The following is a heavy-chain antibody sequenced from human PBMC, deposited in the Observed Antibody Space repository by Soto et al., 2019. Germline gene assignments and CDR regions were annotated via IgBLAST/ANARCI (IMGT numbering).Heavy chain of an antibody. J-gene: IGHJ4*02. CDR3: ARDFCTSATCSTRLFDY. CDR1: GFTFSSYW. Sequence: GSLRLSCAASGFTFSSYWMYWVRQAPGKGLVWVSRINSDGSSTNYADSVKGRFTISRDNAKNTLYLQMNSLRVEDTAVYYRARDFCTSATCSTRLFDYWGQGTLVTVSS. CDR2: INSDGSST. D-gene: IGHD2-2*01. V-gene: IGHV3-74*01.